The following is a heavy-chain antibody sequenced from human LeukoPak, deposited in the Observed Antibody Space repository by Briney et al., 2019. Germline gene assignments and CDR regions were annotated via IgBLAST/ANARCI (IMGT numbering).Heavy chain of an antibody. CDR1: GGSFSSSSYY. J-gene: IGHJ4*02. CDR2: IYYSGST. D-gene: IGHD2-2*01. Sequence: SETLSLTCTVSGGSFSSSSYYWGWIRQPPGKGLERIGSIYYSGSTYYNPSLKSRVTISVDTSKNQFSLKLSSVTAADTAVYYCARQVPQLDYWGQGTPVTVSS. V-gene: IGHV4-39*01. CDR3: ARQVPQLDY.